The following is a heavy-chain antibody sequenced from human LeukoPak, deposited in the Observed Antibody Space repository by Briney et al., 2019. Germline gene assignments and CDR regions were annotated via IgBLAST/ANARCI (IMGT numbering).Heavy chain of an antibody. V-gene: IGHV3-23*01. Sequence: GGSLRLSCAASGFTFGIYAMSWVRQAPGKGLERVSAVSGSGGGTYYADSVKGRFTISRDNSKDTVDLQMNSLSADDTAVYYCAKTTTGYSSGRYPGWPVDFWGQGTLVTVSS. CDR1: GFTFGIYA. J-gene: IGHJ4*02. CDR2: VSGSGGGT. CDR3: AKTTTGYSSGRYPGWPVDF. D-gene: IGHD6-19*01.